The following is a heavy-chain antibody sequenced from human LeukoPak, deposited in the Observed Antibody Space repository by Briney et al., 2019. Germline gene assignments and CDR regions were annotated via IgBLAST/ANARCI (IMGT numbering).Heavy chain of an antibody. CDR3: VRHFRL. D-gene: IGHD3-3*02. J-gene: IGHJ2*01. Sequence: PGGSLRHSRVDPRFTFSRYSMYSVRQAPGKGLEWVSSISSSSSYIYYADSVKGRFTISRDNAKNSLYLQMNRLRAEDTAFYYCVRHFRLWGGGTLVTVSS. CDR2: ISSSSSYI. CDR1: RFTFSRYS. V-gene: IGHV3-21*04.